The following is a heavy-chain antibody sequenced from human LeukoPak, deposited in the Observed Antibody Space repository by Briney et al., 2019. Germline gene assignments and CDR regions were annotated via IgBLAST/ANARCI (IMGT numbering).Heavy chain of an antibody. V-gene: IGHV3-74*01. J-gene: IGHJ6*02. CDR3: ARVGIAARPDLQYGMDV. Sequence: GGSLRLSCAASGFTFSSYWMHWVRQAPGKGLVWVSRINSDGSSTSYADSVKGRFTISRDNAKNTLYLQMSSLRAEDTAVYYCARVGIAARPDLQYGMDVWGQGTTVTVSS. CDR1: GFTFSSYW. CDR2: INSDGSST. D-gene: IGHD6-6*01.